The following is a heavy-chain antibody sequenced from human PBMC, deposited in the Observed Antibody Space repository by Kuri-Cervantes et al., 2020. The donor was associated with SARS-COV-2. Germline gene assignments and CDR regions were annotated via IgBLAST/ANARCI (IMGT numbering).Heavy chain of an antibody. CDR3: ARASTTISGVLIILFSSNAFDI. J-gene: IGHJ3*02. D-gene: IGHD3-3*01. CDR1: GYSISSGYY. V-gene: IGHV4-38-2*01. Sequence: SETLSLTCAVSGYSISSGYYWGWIRQPPGKGLEWIGSIYHSGSTYYNPSLKSRVTISVDTSKNQFSLKLNSVTAADTAVYYCARASTTISGVLIILFSSNAFDIWGQGTMVTVSS. CDR2: IYHSGST.